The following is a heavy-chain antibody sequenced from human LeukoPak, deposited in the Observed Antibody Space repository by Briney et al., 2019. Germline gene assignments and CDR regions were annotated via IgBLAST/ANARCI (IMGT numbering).Heavy chain of an antibody. CDR1: GYTFTSYA. J-gene: IGHJ6*02. CDR3: ARDLSCSGGSCYSGRYYGMDV. CDR2: INAGNGNT. D-gene: IGHD2-15*01. Sequence: ASVKVSCKASGYTFTSYAMHWVRQAPGQRLEWMGWINAGNGNTKYSQKFQGRVTITRDTSASTAYMELSSLRSEDTAVCYCARDLSCSGGSCYSGRYYGMDVWGQGTTVTVSS. V-gene: IGHV1-3*01.